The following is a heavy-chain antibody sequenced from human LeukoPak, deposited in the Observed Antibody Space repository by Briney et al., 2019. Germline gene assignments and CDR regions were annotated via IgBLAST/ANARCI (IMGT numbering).Heavy chain of an antibody. CDR3: AKGSGYDTDFDY. J-gene: IGHJ4*02. D-gene: IGHD3-9*01. CDR1: GFTFSTYV. CDR2: ISGRGDNT. Sequence: GGSLRLSCAASGFTFSTYVISWVRQAPGKGLEWVSGISGRGDNTYYADSVKGRFTISRDNSKNTLYLQMNSLRAEDTAVYYCAKGSGYDTDFDYWGQGTLVSVSS. V-gene: IGHV3-23*01.